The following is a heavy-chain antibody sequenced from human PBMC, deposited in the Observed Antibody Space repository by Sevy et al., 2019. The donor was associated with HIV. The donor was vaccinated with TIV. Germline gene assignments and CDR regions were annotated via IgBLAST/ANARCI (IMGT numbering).Heavy chain of an antibody. D-gene: IGHD3-3*01. Sequence: GGSLRLSCAASAFSFSSHTMNWVRQAPGKGLEWVSSITSTSNYVYYADSVKGRFTISRDNAKNSLYLQMNSLRAEDTAVYYCARAAIFGVIICYFDYWGQGTLVTVSS. V-gene: IGHV3-21*01. CDR3: ARAAIFGVIICYFDY. J-gene: IGHJ4*02. CDR2: ITSTSNYV. CDR1: AFSFSSHT.